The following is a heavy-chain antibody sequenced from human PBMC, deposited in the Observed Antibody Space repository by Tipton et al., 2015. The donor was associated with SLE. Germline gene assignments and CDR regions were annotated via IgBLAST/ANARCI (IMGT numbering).Heavy chain of an antibody. CDR1: GFTVSSNY. D-gene: IGHD1-7*01. CDR3: ARGVPGANWNYN. Sequence: SLRLSCAASGFTVSSNYMSWVRQAPGKGLEWFSVIYSGGSTYYADSVKGRFTISRDNSKNTLYLQMNSLRAEDTAVYYCARGVPGANWNYNWGQGTLATVSS. V-gene: IGHV3-66*02. CDR2: IYSGGST. J-gene: IGHJ4*02.